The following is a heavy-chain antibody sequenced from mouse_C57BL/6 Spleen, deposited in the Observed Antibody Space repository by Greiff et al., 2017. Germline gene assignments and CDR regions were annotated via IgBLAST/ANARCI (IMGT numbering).Heavy chain of an antibody. D-gene: IGHD3-3*01. CDR3: ARLGTYYFDY. CDR2: INPGSGGT. CDR1: GYAFTNYL. V-gene: IGHV1-54*01. Sequence: VMLVESGAELVRPGTSVKVSCKASGYAFTNYLIEWVKQRPGQGLEWIGVINPGSGGTNYNEKFKGKATLTADKSSSTAYMQLSSLTSEDSAVYFCARLGTYYFDYWGQGTTLTVSS. J-gene: IGHJ2*01.